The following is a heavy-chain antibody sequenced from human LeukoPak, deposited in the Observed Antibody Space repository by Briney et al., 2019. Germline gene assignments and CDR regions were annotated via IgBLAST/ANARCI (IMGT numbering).Heavy chain of an antibody. CDR1: GFTFSRYW. D-gene: IGHD6-19*01. V-gene: IGHV3-7*01. CDR2: INQGGSEK. CDR3: ASRSGWYVFPDY. Sequence: GGSLRLSCVASGFTFSRYWMSWVRQAPGKGLEWVANINQGGSEKYYVDSVKGRFTISRDNAKNSVYLQMNSLRAEDTAVYYCASRSGWYVFPDYWGQGTLVTVSS. J-gene: IGHJ4*02.